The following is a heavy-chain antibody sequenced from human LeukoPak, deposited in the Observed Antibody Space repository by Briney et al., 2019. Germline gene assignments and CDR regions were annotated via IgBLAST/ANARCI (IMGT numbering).Heavy chain of an antibody. CDR1: GGSISSGGYS. CDR3: ARGGSDAFDI. J-gene: IGHJ3*02. V-gene: IGHV4-30-2*01. D-gene: IGHD5-12*01. Sequence: PSQTLSLTCAVSGGSISSGGYSWSWIRQPPGKGLEWIGYIYHSGSTYYNPSLKSRVTISVDRSKNQFSLKLSSVTAADTAVYYCARGGSDAFDIWGQGTMVTVSS. CDR2: IYHSGST.